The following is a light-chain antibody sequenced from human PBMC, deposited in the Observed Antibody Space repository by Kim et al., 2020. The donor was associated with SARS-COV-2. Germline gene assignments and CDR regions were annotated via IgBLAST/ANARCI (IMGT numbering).Light chain of an antibody. Sequence: DVVMTQSPLSLPVTLGQPASISCKSSQSLVHSDGNTYFNWFQQRPGQPPRRLIYRVSKRDSGVPDIFSGSGSGTDYTLKISTVEAADVGVSYCMLGTHWPFTFGPGTKVDIK. CDR3: MLGTHWPFT. J-gene: IGKJ3*01. CDR2: RVS. V-gene: IGKV2-30*02. CDR1: QSLVHSDGNTY.